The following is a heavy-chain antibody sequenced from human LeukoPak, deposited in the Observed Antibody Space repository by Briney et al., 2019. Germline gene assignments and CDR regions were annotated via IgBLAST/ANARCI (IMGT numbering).Heavy chain of an antibody. Sequence: ASVKVSCKASGGTFSSYAISWVRQAPGQGLEWMGGIIPIFGTANYAQKFQGRVTITADESTSTAYMELSSLRSEDTAVYYCARGGRDSSGCAIDYWGQGTLVTVSS. CDR2: IIPIFGTA. V-gene: IGHV1-69*13. CDR3: ARGGRDSSGCAIDY. CDR1: GGTFSSYA. J-gene: IGHJ4*02. D-gene: IGHD3-22*01.